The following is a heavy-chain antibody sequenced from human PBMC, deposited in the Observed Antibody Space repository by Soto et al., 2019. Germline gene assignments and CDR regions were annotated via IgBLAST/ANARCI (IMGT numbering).Heavy chain of an antibody. V-gene: IGHV3-21*04. J-gene: IGHJ6*02. CDR2: INLSSSYT. D-gene: IGHD3-3*01. CDR3: ARTVYYVFWSVYGMAV. CDR1: GFSFSDYS. Sequence: GGSLRLSCVASGFSFSDYSMSWVRQAPGKGLEWLSFINLSSSYTFYADSVKGRFTISRDNSKNTLYLQMNNLSAEDTAIYYWARTVYYVFWSVYGMAVGGQGTTVPVS.